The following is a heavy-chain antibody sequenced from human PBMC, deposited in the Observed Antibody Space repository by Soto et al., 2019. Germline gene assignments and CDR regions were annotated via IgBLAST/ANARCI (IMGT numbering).Heavy chain of an antibody. J-gene: IGHJ6*02. D-gene: IGHD3-10*01. CDR2: ISGGTT. Sequence: EVQLLESGGGLVQPGGSLRLSCVASGSTFSSDVMSWVRQAPGKGLACVSGISGGTTYYADSVQGRFTISRDDFKNTLFLQMNSLRAEDTAVDRCATRDRVTNGSSHFYGTDVWGQGTTVTFSS. CDR3: ATRDRVTNGSSHFYGTDV. V-gene: IGHV3-23*01. CDR1: GSTFSSDV.